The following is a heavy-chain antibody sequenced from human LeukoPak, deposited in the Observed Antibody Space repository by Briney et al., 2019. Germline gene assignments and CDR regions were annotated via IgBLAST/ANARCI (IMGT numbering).Heavy chain of an antibody. CDR1: GYTFTSYA. CDR3: ARLGDYDFWSGGNWFDP. V-gene: IGHV7-4-1*02. CDR2: INTNTGNP. D-gene: IGHD3-3*01. J-gene: IGHJ5*02. Sequence: ASAKVSCKASGYTFTSYAMNWVRQAPGQGLEWMGWINTNTGNPTYAQGFTGRFVFSLDTSVSTAYLQISSLKAEDTAVYYCARLGDYDFWSGGNWFDPWGQGTLVTVSS.